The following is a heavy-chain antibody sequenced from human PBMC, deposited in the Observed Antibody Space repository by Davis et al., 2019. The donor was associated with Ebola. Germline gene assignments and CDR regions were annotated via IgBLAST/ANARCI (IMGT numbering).Heavy chain of an antibody. CDR1: GFTFSNAW. Sequence: GESLKISCAASGFTFSNAWMSWVRQAPGKGLEWVSAISGSGGSTYYADSVKGRFTITRDNSKNTLYLQMNSLRAEDTAVYYCAKLMIVVVNWGQGTLVTVSS. J-gene: IGHJ4*02. D-gene: IGHD3-22*01. V-gene: IGHV3-23*01. CDR3: AKLMIVVVN. CDR2: ISGSGGST.